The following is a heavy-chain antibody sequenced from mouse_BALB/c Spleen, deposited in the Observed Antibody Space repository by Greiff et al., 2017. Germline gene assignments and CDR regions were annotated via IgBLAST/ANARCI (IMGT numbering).Heavy chain of an antibody. Sequence: QVQLQQSGPDLVAPSQSLSITCTVSGFSLTSYGVHWVRQPPGKGLEWLVVIWSDGSTTYNSALKSRLSISKDNPKSQVFLKMNSLQTDDTAMYYCARHGYDGYYYAMDYWGQGTSVTVSS. D-gene: IGHD2-3*01. CDR2: IWSDGST. CDR3: ARHGYDGYYYAMDY. CDR1: GFSLTSYG. J-gene: IGHJ4*01. V-gene: IGHV2-6-2*01.